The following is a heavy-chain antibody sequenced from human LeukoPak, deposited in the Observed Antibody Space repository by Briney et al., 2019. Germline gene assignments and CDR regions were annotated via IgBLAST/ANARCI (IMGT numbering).Heavy chain of an antibody. V-gene: IGHV4-39*07. CDR1: GGSISSSSYY. J-gene: IGHJ2*01. CDR2: IYYSGST. Sequence: SETLSLTCTVSGGSISSSSYYWGWIRQPPGKGLEWIGSIYYSGSTYYNPSLKSRVTISVDTSKNQFSLKLSSVTAADTAVYYCARDIHYYDSSGYYQYWYFDLWGRGTLVTVSS. CDR3: ARDIHYYDSSGYYQYWYFDL. D-gene: IGHD3-22*01.